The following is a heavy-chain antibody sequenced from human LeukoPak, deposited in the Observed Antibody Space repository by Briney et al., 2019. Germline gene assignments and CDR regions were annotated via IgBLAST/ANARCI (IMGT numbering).Heavy chain of an antibody. CDR3: AAGGRV. Sequence: PGGSLRPSCAASGFTLSNALNWVRQAPGKGLEWVGRIQSKTDGGTTEYAAPVKGRFTISRDDSTNTLYLQMNSLKTEDTGVYYCAAGGRVWGQGTTVTVSS. CDR1: GFTLSNA. J-gene: IGHJ6*02. V-gene: IGHV3-15*01. CDR2: IQSKTDGGTT. D-gene: IGHD3-10*01.